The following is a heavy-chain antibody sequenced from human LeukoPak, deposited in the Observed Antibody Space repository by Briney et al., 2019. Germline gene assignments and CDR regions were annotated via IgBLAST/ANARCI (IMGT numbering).Heavy chain of an antibody. J-gene: IGHJ5*02. D-gene: IGHD2-2*01. CDR2: IYTSGST. CDR1: GGSISSYY. V-gene: IGHV4-4*07. CDR3: ARESRDIVVVPALRWFDP. Sequence: SSETLSLTCTVSGGSISSYYWSWIRQPAGKGLEWIGRIYTSGSTNYNPSLKRRVTMSVDTSKNQFSLKLSSVTAADTAVYYCARESRDIVVVPALRWFDPWGQGTLVTVSS.